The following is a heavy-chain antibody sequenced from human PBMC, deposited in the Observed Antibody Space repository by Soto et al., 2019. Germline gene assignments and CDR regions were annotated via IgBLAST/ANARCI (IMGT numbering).Heavy chain of an antibody. CDR3: ARVPFVFLEWDRHGAMDV. CDR2: IYNSGST. D-gene: IGHD3-3*01. J-gene: IGHJ6*04. V-gene: IGHV4-59*01. CDR1: GASFRLYY. Sequence: PSETLSLTCTVSGASFRLYYWSWIRQPPGEGLEWIGYIYNSGSTNYNPSLKSRVTISVDTSKNQFSLKLSSLTAADTAVYYCARVPFVFLEWDRHGAMDVWGKGTTVTVSS.